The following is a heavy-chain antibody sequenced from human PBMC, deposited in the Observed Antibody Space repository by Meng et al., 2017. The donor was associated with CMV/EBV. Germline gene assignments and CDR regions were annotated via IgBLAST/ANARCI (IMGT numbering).Heavy chain of an antibody. J-gene: IGHJ4*02. CDR1: GGSISSSSYY. Sequence: HLQPRCAVPELVKPSDTLSLTCTVSGGSISSSSYYWGWIRQPPGKGLEWIGSIYYRGSTYYNPSLKSRVTISVDTSKNQFSLKLSSVTAADTAVYYCARYYYDSSGYFDYWGQGTLVTVSS. D-gene: IGHD3-22*01. V-gene: IGHV4-39*07. CDR2: IYYRGST. CDR3: ARYYYDSSGYFDY.